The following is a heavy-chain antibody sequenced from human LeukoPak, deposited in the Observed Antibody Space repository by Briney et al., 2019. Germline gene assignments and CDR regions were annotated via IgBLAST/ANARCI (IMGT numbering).Heavy chain of an antibody. V-gene: IGHV4-59*01. D-gene: IGHD4-17*01. Sequence: SETLSLTCTVSGGSISSYYWSWIRQPPGKGLEWIGYIYYSGSTNYNPSLKSRVTISVDTSKNQFSLKLSSVTAADTAVYYCARGDYGANYFDYWGQGTLVTVSS. CDR3: ARGDYGANYFDY. CDR2: IYYSGST. CDR1: GGSISSYY. J-gene: IGHJ4*02.